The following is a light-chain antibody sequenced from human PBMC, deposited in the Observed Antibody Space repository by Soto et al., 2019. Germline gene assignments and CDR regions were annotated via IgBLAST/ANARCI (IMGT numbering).Light chain of an antibody. CDR2: GTF. CDR1: QSVKSN. V-gene: IGKV3-15*01. J-gene: IGKJ2*01. Sequence: VMTQSPATLSVSPGERATLSCRASQSVKSNLAWYQHKPGQAPRLLMYGTFTRVIGIPARFSGSGSGTEFTLTIRGLQSEYFAIYYRQQYNNGPYTVGQGTKLDI. CDR3: QQYNNGPYT.